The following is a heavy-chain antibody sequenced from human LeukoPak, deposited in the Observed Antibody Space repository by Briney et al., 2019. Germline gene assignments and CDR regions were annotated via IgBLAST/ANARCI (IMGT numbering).Heavy chain of an antibody. CDR1: GYTFTSYG. Sequence: ASVKVSCKASGYTFTSYGISWGRQAPGQGLEWMGWISAYNGNTNYAQTLQDRVTMNTNTSTSTAYMELRSLRSDDTAVYYCAREIPAAGTVAFDYWGQGTLVTVSS. CDR2: ISAYNGNT. V-gene: IGHV1-18*01. J-gene: IGHJ4*02. CDR3: AREIPAAGTVAFDY. D-gene: IGHD6-13*01.